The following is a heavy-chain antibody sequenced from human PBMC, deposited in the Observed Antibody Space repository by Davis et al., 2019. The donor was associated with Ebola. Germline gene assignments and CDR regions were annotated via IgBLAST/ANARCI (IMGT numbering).Heavy chain of an antibody. J-gene: IGHJ4*02. CDR2: ISSSSSTI. CDR1: GFTFSSYS. Sequence: GGSLRLSCAASGFTFSSYSMNWVRQAPGKGLEWVSYISSSSSTIYYADSVKGRFTISRDNAKNSLYLQMNSLRAEDTAVYYCAKKGNSNFDYYFDYWGQGTLVTVSS. D-gene: IGHD4-11*01. CDR3: AKKGNSNFDYYFDY. V-gene: IGHV3-48*04.